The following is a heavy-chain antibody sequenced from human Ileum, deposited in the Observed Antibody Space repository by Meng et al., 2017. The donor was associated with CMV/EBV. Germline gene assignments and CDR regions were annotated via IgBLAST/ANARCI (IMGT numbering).Heavy chain of an antibody. J-gene: IGHJ4*02. CDR2: IYTSGLT. V-gene: IGHV3-53*01. CDR1: GVGINDNY. Sequence: LRLSCAVSGVGINDNYMSWVRQAPGQRPEWLTVIYTSGLTFYADSVKGRFTTSRDISKNTFYLQMTSLRVDDTAVYYCAGRRHFFDSWGQGTLVTVSS. D-gene: IGHD1-26*01. CDR3: AGRRHFFDS.